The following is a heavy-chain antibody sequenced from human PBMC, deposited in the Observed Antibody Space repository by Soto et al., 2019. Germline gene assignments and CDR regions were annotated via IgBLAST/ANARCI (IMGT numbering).Heavy chain of an antibody. J-gene: IGHJ6*03. CDR3: ARDTGSTSGNYYYYYYYMDV. CDR1: GGSISNGGYY. Sequence: SETLSLTCTVSGGSISNGGYYWSWIRQHPGKGLEWIGYIYYSGSTYYNPSLKSRVTISVDTSKNQFSLKLSSVTAADTAVYYCARDTGSTSGNYYYYYYYMDVWGKGITVTVSS. V-gene: IGHV4-31*03. D-gene: IGHD2-2*01. CDR2: IYYSGST.